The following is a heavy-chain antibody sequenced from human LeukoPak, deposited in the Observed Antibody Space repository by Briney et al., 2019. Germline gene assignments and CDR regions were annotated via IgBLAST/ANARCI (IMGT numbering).Heavy chain of an antibody. CDR2: MHYSGTT. V-gene: IGHV4-39*01. Sequence: SETLSLTCTVSGVSIRSSNNFWGWIRQPPGKGLKWIGSMHYSGTTYYIPSLRSRATISVDTSKNQFSLKLSSVTAADRAVYYCARHEEEDGYNAKTFDFWGQETLVTVSS. J-gene: IGHJ4*02. CDR1: GVSIRSSNNF. CDR3: ARHEEEDGYNAKTFDF. D-gene: IGHD5-24*01.